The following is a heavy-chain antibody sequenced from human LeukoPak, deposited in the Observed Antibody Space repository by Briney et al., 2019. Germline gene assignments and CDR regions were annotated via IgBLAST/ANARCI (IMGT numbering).Heavy chain of an antibody. CDR2: ISSSGRTI. CDR1: GFTFSSYE. V-gene: IGHV3-48*03. Sequence: GGSLRLSCAASGFTFSSYEMNWVRQAPGKGLEWVSYISSSGRTIYYADSVKGRFTISRDNGKNSLYLQMNSLRGEDTAVYYCARGSTHYGSGSYYIRWGQGTLVTVSS. D-gene: IGHD3-10*01. CDR3: ARGSTHYGSGSYYIR. J-gene: IGHJ4*02.